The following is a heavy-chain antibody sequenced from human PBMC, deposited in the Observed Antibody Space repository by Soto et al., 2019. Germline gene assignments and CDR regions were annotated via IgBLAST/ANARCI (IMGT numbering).Heavy chain of an antibody. V-gene: IGHV4-30-2*01. D-gene: IGHD2-2*01. J-gene: IGHJ5*02. CDR1: GGSISSGGYS. CDR3: ARELHADTPGWFDP. Sequence: QLQLQESGSGLVKPSQTLSLTCAVSGGSISSGGYSWSWIRQPPGKGLEWIGYIYHSGSTYYNPSLKIRVTISVDRSKNQFSLKLSSVTAADTAVYDCARELHADTPGWFDPWGQGTPVTFSS. CDR2: IYHSGST.